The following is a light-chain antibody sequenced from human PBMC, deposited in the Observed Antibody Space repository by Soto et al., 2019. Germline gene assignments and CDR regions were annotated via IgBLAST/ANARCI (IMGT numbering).Light chain of an antibody. CDR2: TAS. CDR3: QQSSKNFIT. J-gene: IGKJ5*01. V-gene: IGKV1-39*01. CDR1: QNINNN. Sequence: DIQLTQSPSSLSASVGDRVTITCRASQNINNNLNWYQQKPGKAPKVLIYTASNLQSGAPSRFSGSGSGTDFTLTISSLQPEDFATDYCQQSSKNFITFGQGTRLEIK.